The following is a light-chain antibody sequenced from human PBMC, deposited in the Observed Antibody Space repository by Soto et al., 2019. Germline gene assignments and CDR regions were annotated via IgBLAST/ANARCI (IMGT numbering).Light chain of an antibody. CDR2: AVS. Sequence: AIQMPHPHSSRSASLEARFPITCRASQGSRNDVGWYQQRPGKAPKLLIYAVSSLQSGVPSRFSGSGSGTDFTLTITSLQPEDFATYYCLQHYTYPPTFGQGTK. CDR3: LQHYTYPPT. J-gene: IGKJ1*01. V-gene: IGKV1-6*01. CDR1: QGSRND.